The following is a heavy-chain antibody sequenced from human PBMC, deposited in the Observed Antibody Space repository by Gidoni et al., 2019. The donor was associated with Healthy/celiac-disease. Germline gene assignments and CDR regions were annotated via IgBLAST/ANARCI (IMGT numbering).Heavy chain of an antibody. CDR2: IYWNDDK. Sequence: QITLKESGPTLVKPTQTLRLTCTFSGFSLSTSGVGVGWIRQPPGKALEWLALIYWNDDKRYSPSLKSRLTITKDTSKNQVVLTMTNMDPVDTATYYCAHRPIAARPDANAFDIWGQGTMVTVSS. J-gene: IGHJ3*02. V-gene: IGHV2-5*01. CDR1: GFSLSTSGVG. D-gene: IGHD6-6*01. CDR3: AHRPIAARPDANAFDI.